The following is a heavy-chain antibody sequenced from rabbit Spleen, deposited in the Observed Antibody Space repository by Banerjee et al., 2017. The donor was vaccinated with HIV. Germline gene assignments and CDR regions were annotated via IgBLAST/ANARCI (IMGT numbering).Heavy chain of an antibody. Sequence: QSLEESGGDLVKPGASVTLTCTASGFSFGFNDYMCWVRQAPGKGLEWIACIHSGDSGYTYYGTWATGRFTCSKTSSTTVTLQMTSLTVADTATYFCARDTGSSFSSYGMDLWGPGTLVTVS. J-gene: IGHJ6*01. V-gene: IGHV1S40*01. CDR3: ARDTGSSFSSYGMDL. D-gene: IGHD8-1*01. CDR2: IHSGDSGYT. CDR1: GFSFGFNDY.